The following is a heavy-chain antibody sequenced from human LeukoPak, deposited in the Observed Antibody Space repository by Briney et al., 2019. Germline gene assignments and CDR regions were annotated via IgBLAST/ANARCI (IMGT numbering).Heavy chain of an antibody. J-gene: IGHJ3*02. CDR1: GYTFTSYG. Sequence: GASVKVSCKASGYTFTSYGISWVRQAPGQGLEWMGWISAYNGNTNYAQKLQGRVTMTTDTSTSTAYMELRSLRSDDTAVYYCARDWAIVVVTNTNDAFDIWGQGTMVTVSS. CDR2: ISAYNGNT. D-gene: IGHD3-22*01. V-gene: IGHV1-18*01. CDR3: ARDWAIVVVTNTNDAFDI.